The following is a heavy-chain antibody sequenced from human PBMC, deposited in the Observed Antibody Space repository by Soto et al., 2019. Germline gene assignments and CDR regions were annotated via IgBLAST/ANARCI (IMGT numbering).Heavy chain of an antibody. CDR1: GGTFSSYA. J-gene: IGHJ6*02. D-gene: IGHD1-20*01. CDR2: IIPIFGTA. CDR3: AREYNWNDVRYGMDV. Sequence: GASVKVSCKASGGTFSSYAINWVRQAPGQGLGWMGGIIPIFGTANYAQKFQGRVTITADESTSTAYMELSSLRSEDTAVYFCAREYNWNDVRYGMDVWGQGTTVTVSS. V-gene: IGHV1-69*13.